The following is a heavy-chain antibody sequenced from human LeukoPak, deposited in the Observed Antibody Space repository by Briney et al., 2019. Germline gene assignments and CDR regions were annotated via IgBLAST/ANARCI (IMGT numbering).Heavy chain of an antibody. D-gene: IGHD3-10*01. CDR2: ISSSGSIT. CDR1: GFTLSSHN. CDR3: ARPGITAFDI. Sequence: GGSLSLSCVASGFTLSSHNINWVRQAPGKGLEWVSHISSSGSITYYGDSVKGRITISRGNAKNSVSLYMNSLRAEDSAVYYCARPGITAFDIWGQGTMVTVSS. V-gene: IGHV3-48*01. J-gene: IGHJ3*02.